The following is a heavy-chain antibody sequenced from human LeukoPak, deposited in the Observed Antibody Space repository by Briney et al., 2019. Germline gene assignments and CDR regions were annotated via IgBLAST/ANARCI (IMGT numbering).Heavy chain of an antibody. CDR2: ICYSGGST. CDR1: GFPFSSYW. V-gene: IGHV3-23*01. D-gene: IGHD1-26*01. Sequence: GGSLRLSCVASGFPFSSYWMTWVRQVPGKGLEWVSGICYSGGSTSYADSVRGGFTISTDNYKNTLYVQLNSLRDEDTAVYYCAKDQRWESPHYLDSWGQGTPVTVSS. CDR3: AKDQRWESPHYLDS. J-gene: IGHJ4*02.